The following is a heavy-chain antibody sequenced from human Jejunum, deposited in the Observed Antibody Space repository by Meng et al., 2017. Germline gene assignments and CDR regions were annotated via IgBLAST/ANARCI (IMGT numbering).Heavy chain of an antibody. CDR2: IYYSGST. J-gene: IGHJ3*01. CDR1: GGSISGFH. CDR3: ARLKAVTGLYDAFDF. D-gene: IGHD6-19*01. V-gene: IGHV4-59*01. Sequence: SETLSLTCTVSGGSISGFHWSWIRQPPGKGLEWIGYIYYSGSTNYNPSLKSRVTISVDTSKNQFSLKLRSVTAADTAVYYCARLKAVTGLYDAFDFWGHGTRVTVSS.